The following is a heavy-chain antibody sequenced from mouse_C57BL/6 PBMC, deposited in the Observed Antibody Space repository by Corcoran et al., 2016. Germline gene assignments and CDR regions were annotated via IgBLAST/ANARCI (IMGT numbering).Heavy chain of an antibody. CDR2: INTYSGVP. CDR1: GYTFTTYG. V-gene: IGHV9-3*01. J-gene: IGHJ2*01. CDR3: ARWITTVVATDDY. Sequence: QIQLVQSGPELKKPGETVKISCKASGYTFTTYGMSWVKQAPGKGLKWMGWINTYSGVPTYADDVKGRFAFSLETSASTAYLQINNLKNEDTATYFCARWITTVVATDDYWGQGTTLTVSS. D-gene: IGHD1-1*01.